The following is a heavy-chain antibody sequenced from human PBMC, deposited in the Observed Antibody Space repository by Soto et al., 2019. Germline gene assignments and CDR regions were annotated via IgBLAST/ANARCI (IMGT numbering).Heavy chain of an antibody. CDR2: IYPGDSDT. V-gene: IGHV5-51*01. CDR1: GYKFTSYW. D-gene: IGHD6-13*01. Sequence: GESLKISCKGSGYKFTSYWIGWVRQMPGKGLEWMGIIYPGDSDTKYSPSFQGQVTISTDKSISTAYLQWSSLKASDTAMYYCARRQYSSSWYYFDYWGQRTLVTVSS. CDR3: ARRQYSSSWYYFDY. J-gene: IGHJ4*02.